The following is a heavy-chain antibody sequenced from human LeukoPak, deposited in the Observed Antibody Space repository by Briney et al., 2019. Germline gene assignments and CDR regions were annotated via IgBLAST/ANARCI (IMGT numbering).Heavy chain of an antibody. Sequence: ASVKVSCKASGYTFTSYYMHWVRQAPGQGLEWMGVSNPSGVGTNYAQKFQGRVTMTRDTSTTTAYMELSSLRSEDTAVYYCARDPDPTYYYDSSGYLTPDFGYWGQGTLVTVSS. J-gene: IGHJ4*02. D-gene: IGHD3-22*01. CDR1: GYTFTSYY. V-gene: IGHV1-46*01. CDR3: ARDPDPTYYYDSSGYLTPDFGY. CDR2: SNPSGVGT.